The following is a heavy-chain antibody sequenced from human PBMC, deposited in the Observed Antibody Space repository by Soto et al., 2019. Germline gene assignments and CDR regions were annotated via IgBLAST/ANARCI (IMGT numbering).Heavy chain of an antibody. CDR3: AAEGATRQDSSSWYYYYYGMDV. D-gene: IGHD6-13*01. CDR1: GFTFTSSA. J-gene: IGHJ6*02. CDR2: IVVGSGNT. V-gene: IGHV1-58*02. Sequence: SVKVSCKASGFTFTSSAMQWVRQARGQRLEWIGWIVVGSGNTNYAQKFQERVTITRDMSTSTAYMELSSLRSEDTAVYYCAAEGATRQDSSSWYYYYYGMDVWGQGTTVTVSS.